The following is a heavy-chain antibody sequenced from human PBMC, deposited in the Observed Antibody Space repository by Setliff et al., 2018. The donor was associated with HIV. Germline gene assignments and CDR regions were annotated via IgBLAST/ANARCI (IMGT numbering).Heavy chain of an antibody. CDR2: IYYSGST. J-gene: IGHJ3*02. V-gene: IGHV4-59*08. CDR1: GGSISINY. D-gene: IGHD2-15*01. CDR3: AREHCSGGSCNGFDI. Sequence: SETLSLTCTVSGGSISINYWSWMRPPPGKGLEWIGHIYYSGSTNYNPSLKSRVTMSVDTSKNQCHLRLGSVTAADTAMYYCAREHCSGGSCNGFDIWGQGTMVTVSS.